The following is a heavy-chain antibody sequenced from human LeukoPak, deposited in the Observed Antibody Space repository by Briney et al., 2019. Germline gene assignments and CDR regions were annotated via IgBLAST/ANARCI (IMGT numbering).Heavy chain of an antibody. J-gene: IGHJ6*03. D-gene: IGHD6-13*01. CDR1: GGTFSSYA. CDR3: ARDPRVAAGYYYYYMDV. CDR2: IIPIFGTA. V-gene: IGHV1-69*06. Sequence: GSSVKVSCKASGGTFSSYAISWVRQAPGQGLEWMGGIIPIFGTANYAQKFQGRVTITADKSTSTAYMELSSLRSEDTAVYYCARDPRVAAGYYYYYMDVWGKGTTVTVSS.